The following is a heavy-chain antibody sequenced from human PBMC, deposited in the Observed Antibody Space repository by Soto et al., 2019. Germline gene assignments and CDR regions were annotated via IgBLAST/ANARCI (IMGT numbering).Heavy chain of an antibody. J-gene: IGHJ6*02. Sequence: PGGSLRLSCAASGFTFSSYAMSWVRQAPGKGLEWVSAISGSGGSTYYADSVKGRFTISRDNSKNTLYLQMNSLRAEDTAVNYCAKDLADIVVVPAANGVDVGGQGTTVTVSS. CDR3: AKDLADIVVVPAANGVDV. V-gene: IGHV3-23*01. CDR1: GFTFSSYA. CDR2: ISGSGGST. D-gene: IGHD2-2*01.